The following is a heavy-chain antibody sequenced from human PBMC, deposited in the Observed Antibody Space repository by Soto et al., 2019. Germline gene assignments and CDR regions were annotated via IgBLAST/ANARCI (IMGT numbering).Heavy chain of an antibody. CDR2: INYSVGT. J-gene: IGHJ6*02. V-gene: IGHV4-59*01. D-gene: IGHD5-12*01. Sequence: PXATLSLTFTVSGGSIGSYHWSWIRQSPGKGLEWIGYINYSVGTKYNPSLKSRVTISVDTSKNHFSLKLSSVTAADTAVYYCARERGYSYGYGMDVWGQRTTVTVSS. CDR3: ARERGYSYGYGMDV. CDR1: GGSIGSYH.